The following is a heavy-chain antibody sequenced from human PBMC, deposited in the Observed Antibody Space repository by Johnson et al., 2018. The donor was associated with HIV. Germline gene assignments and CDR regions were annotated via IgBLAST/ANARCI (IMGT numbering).Heavy chain of an antibody. J-gene: IGHJ3*01. CDR2: IYSGGNT. CDR1: GFTFSSYG. V-gene: IGHV3-NL1*01. CDR3: AKGHSSGYPKDAFDL. Sequence: QVQLLESGGGLVQPGGSLRLSCAASGFTFSSYGMHWVRQAPGKGLEWVAVIYSGGNTYYADSVKGRFTISRDNSKNKVYLQTNSLRVDDTAVYYCAKGHSSGYPKDAFDLWGQGTIVTVSS. D-gene: IGHD3-22*01.